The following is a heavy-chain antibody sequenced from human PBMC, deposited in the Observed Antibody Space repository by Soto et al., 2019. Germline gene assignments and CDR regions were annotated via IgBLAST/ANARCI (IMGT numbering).Heavy chain of an antibody. CDR3: AKDKRDCSGANCFSFHYYAMDV. CDR2: ISWEGSSR. CDR1: GFSFSNYG. D-gene: IGHD2-15*01. V-gene: IGHV3-30*18. J-gene: IGHJ6*02. Sequence: QVHLEESGGRVVQPGGSLRLSCAASGFSFSNYGMHWVRQAPGKGLEWVAVISWEGSSRYYADSVKGRFTISRDNSRDTLYLQMNSLRPEDAAVYYCAKDKRDCSGANCFSFHYYAMDVWGQGTTVTVSS.